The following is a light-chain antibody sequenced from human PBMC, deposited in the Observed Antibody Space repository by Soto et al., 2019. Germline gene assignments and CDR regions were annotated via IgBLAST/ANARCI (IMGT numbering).Light chain of an antibody. CDR1: SSNIGARYD. CDR3: QSYDSSLSGWGV. J-gene: IGLJ2*01. CDR2: GTS. V-gene: IGLV1-40*01. Sequence: QSVLTQPPSVSGAPGQRVTISCTGSSSNIGARYDVHWYQQLPGTAPKLLIYGTSNRPSGVPDRFSGSKSGTSASLAITGLQAEDEADYYCQSYDSSLSGWGVFGGGTKLTVL.